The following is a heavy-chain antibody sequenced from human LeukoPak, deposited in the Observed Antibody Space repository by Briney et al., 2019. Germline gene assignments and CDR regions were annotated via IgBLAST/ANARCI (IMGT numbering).Heavy chain of an antibody. Sequence: GGSLRLSCAASGFTFSSYGMHWVRQAPGKGLEWVAVISYDGSNKYYADSVKGRFTITRDNSKNTLYLQMNSLRAEDTAVYYCAKDRPNYYDSSGLDYWGQGTLVTVSS. J-gene: IGHJ4*02. D-gene: IGHD3-22*01. V-gene: IGHV3-30*18. CDR3: AKDRPNYYDSSGLDY. CDR1: GFTFSSYG. CDR2: ISYDGSNK.